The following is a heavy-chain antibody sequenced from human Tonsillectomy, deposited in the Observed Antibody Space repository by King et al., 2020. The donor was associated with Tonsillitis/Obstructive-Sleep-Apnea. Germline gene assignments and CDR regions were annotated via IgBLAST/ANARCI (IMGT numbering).Heavy chain of an antibody. CDR1: GGSISSYY. D-gene: IGHD3-22*01. CDR2: IYTSGST. J-gene: IGHJ2*01. Sequence: QLQESGPGLVKPSGTLSLTCTVSGGSISSYYWSWIRQPAGKGLEWIGRIYTSGSTNYNPSLKSRVTMSVDTSNNHFSLKFGSVTAADTAVYYCARSGYYDSSGYYYREVTNSKYWYFDLWGRGTLVTVSS. V-gene: IGHV4-4*07. CDR3: ARSGYYDSSGYYYREVTNSKYWYFDL.